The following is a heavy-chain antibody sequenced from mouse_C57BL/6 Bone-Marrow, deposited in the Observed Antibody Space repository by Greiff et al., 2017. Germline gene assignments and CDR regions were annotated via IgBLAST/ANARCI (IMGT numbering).Heavy chain of an antibody. V-gene: IGHV1-53*01. J-gene: IGHJ3*01. Sequence: QVQLQQPGTELVKPGASVKLSCKASGYTFTSYWMHWVKQRPGQGLEWIGNINPSNGGPTYNEKFKSKATLTVDKSSSTAYMQRSSLTSEESAVYYCARSGYYSAWIAYWGQGTLVTVSA. D-gene: IGHD2-12*01. CDR2: INPSNGGP. CDR3: ARSGYYSAWIAY. CDR1: GYTFTSYW.